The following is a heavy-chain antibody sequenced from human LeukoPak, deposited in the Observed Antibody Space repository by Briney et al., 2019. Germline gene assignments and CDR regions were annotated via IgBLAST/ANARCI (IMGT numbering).Heavy chain of an antibody. V-gene: IGHV3-33*03. CDR2: IWYDGSNQ. CDR1: GFTFSSYG. CDR3: AKGAYDYVEIAYFDY. Sequence: PGGSLRLSCTASGFTFSSYGMHWVRQAPGKGLEWVAVIWYDGSNQQYADSVKGRFTISRDKSKNTLYLQMNSLRAEDTAVYYCAKGAYDYVEIAYFDYWGQGSLVTVSS. J-gene: IGHJ4*02. D-gene: IGHD5-12*01.